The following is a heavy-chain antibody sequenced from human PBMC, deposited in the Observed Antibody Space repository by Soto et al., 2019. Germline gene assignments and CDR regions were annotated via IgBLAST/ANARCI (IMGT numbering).Heavy chain of an antibody. D-gene: IGHD3-10*01. J-gene: IGHJ4*02. CDR3: ARVWWFGELRWYFDN. V-gene: IGHV4-59*08. CDR2: IYYSGDT. Sequence: SETLSLTCTVSGGSISCYYWSWIRQPPGRGLEWIGNIYYSGDTNYNPSLKSRVTLSVDRSKSQLSLKLTSVAAADTAVYYCARVWWFGELRWYFDNWGQGALVTVSS. CDR1: GGSISCYY.